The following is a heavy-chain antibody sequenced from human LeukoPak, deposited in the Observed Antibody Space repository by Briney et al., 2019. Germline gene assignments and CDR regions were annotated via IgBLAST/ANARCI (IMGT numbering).Heavy chain of an antibody. Sequence: ASVKVSCKASGYTFTGYYMHWVRQAPGQGLEWMGWINPNSGGTNYAQKFQGRVTMTRDTSISTAYMELGRLRSDDTAVYYCARDTPTVTTYLVWGQGTLVTVSS. CDR2: INPNSGGT. J-gene: IGHJ4*02. CDR1: GYTFTGYY. V-gene: IGHV1-2*02. CDR3: ARDTPTVTTYLV. D-gene: IGHD4-17*01.